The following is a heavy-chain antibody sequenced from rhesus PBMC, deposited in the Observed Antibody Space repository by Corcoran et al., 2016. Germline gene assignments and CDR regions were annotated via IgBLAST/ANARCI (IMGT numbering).Heavy chain of an antibody. D-gene: IGHD6-25*01. Sequence: QVQLQESGPAVVKPSETLSLTCAVSGGSISSSNWWSWIRQSPGKGLEWIGGIYGSGGSTEYNPPLNIRVTISIDTSKNQFSLKLSSVTAADTAVYYCARHEDIAAAGRFDVWGPGVLVTVSS. V-gene: IGHV4-93*02. CDR3: ARHEDIAAAGRFDV. CDR2: IYGSGGST. J-gene: IGHJ5-1*01. CDR1: GGSISSSNW.